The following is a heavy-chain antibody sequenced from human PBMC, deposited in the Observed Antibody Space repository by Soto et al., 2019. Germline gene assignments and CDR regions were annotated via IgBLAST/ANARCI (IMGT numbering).Heavy chain of an antibody. Sequence: QLQLQESGPGLVKPSETLSLTCTVSGGSISSSSYYWGWIRQPPGKGLEWIGSIYYSGSTYYNPYLKSRVTMSVDTSKNQFSLKLSSVTAADTAVYYCARSETPNSSGWDGPWFDPWGQGTLVTVSS. CDR2: IYYSGST. D-gene: IGHD6-19*01. J-gene: IGHJ5*02. CDR3: ARSETPNSSGWDGPWFDP. V-gene: IGHV4-39*01. CDR1: GGSISSSSYY.